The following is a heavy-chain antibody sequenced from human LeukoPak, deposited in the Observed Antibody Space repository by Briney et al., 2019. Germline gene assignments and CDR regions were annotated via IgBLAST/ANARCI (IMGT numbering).Heavy chain of an antibody. CDR1: GGTFSSYA. V-gene: IGHV1-69*06. Sequence: AASVKVSCKASGGTFSSYATSWVRQAPGQRLEWMGGIIPIFGTANYAQKFQGRVTITADKSTSTAYMELSSLRSEDTAVYYCARGPQWLPQGQYFQHWGQGTLVTVSS. D-gene: IGHD6-19*01. J-gene: IGHJ1*01. CDR2: IIPIFGTA. CDR3: ARGPQWLPQGQYFQH.